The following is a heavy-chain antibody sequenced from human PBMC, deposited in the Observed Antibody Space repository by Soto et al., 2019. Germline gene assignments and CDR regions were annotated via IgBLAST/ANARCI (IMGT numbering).Heavy chain of an antibody. J-gene: IGHJ4*02. CDR2: INAGNGNT. CDR3: ARDPAYLYGSGSHPFDY. V-gene: IGHV1-3*01. CDR1: GYTFTSYA. Sequence: ASVKVSCKASGYTFTSYAMHWVRQAPGQRLEWMGWINAGNGNTKYSQKFQGRVTITRDTSASTAYMELSSLRSEDTAVYYCARDPAYLYGSGSHPFDYWGQGTLVTVSS. D-gene: IGHD3-10*01.